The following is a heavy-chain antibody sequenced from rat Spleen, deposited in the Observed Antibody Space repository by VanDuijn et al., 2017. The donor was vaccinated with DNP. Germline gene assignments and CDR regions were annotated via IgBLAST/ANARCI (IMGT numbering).Heavy chain of an antibody. Sequence: EVQLRESGPGLVKPSQSLSLTCSVTGFSITSKYWAWIRKLPGNKMAWIGHISYSGTTTYHPSLKSRISITRDTSKNQFFLQVNSVTTEDMATYYCARQGTGYAMDAWGQGTSVTVSS. CDR2: ISYSGTT. CDR3: ARQGTGYAMDA. V-gene: IGHV3-1*01. CDR1: GFSITSKY. J-gene: IGHJ4*01. D-gene: IGHD1-11*01.